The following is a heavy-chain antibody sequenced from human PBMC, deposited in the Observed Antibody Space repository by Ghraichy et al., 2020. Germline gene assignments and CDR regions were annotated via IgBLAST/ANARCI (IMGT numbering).Heavy chain of an antibody. D-gene: IGHD3-10*01. CDR3: ARVTKSYYGSGSYDY. Sequence: GGSLRLSCAASGFTFSSYSMNWVRQAPGKGLEWVSSISSSSSYIYYADSVKGRFTISRDNAKNSLYLQMNSLRAEDTAVYYCARVTKSYYGSGSYDYWGQGTLVTVSS. V-gene: IGHV3-21*01. J-gene: IGHJ4*02. CDR1: GFTFSSYS. CDR2: ISSSSSYI.